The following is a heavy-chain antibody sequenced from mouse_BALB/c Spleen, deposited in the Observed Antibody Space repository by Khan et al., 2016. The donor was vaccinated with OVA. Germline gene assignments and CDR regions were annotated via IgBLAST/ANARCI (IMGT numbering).Heavy chain of an antibody. Sequence: EVQLQQSGAELVKPGASIKLSCTASGFNIKDTYMHWVKQRPEQGPEWIGRIDPTNDNIKYDPKFPDKATITADTSSNTACLQLSSLTSEDTAVYYCTTLYVNPFAYWGQGTLVSVSA. CDR2: IDPTNDNI. CDR3: TTLYVNPFAY. D-gene: IGHD2-1*01. CDR1: GFNIKDTY. V-gene: IGHV14-3*02. J-gene: IGHJ3*01.